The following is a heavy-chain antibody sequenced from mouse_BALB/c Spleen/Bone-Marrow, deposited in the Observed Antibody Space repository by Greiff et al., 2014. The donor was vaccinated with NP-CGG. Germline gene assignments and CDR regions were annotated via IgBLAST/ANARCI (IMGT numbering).Heavy chain of an antibody. Sequence: VKLMESGAELVRPGTSVKISCKASGYTFTNYWLGWLKQRPGHGLEWIGDIYPGGVYSNCNEKFKGKATLTADTSSSSAYMQLSSLTSEDSAVYFCAARGAYYFAYWGQGTTLTVSS. CDR1: GYTFTNYW. D-gene: IGHD3-3*01. V-gene: IGHV1-63*02. CDR3: AARGAYYFAY. J-gene: IGHJ2*01. CDR2: IYPGGVYS.